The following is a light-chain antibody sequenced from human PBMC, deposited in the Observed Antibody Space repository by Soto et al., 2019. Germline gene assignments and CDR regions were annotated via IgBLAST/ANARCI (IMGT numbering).Light chain of an antibody. J-gene: IGKJ1*01. V-gene: IGKV3-15*01. CDR1: QSVSSS. CDR3: QQYNNWPPWT. CDR2: GAS. Sequence: IVLTQSPATLSLSPGERATLSCRASQSVSSSLAWYQQKLGQAPRLLIYGASTRATGIPARFSGSGSGTEFTLTISSLLSEDFAVYYCQQYNNWPPWTFGQGTKV.